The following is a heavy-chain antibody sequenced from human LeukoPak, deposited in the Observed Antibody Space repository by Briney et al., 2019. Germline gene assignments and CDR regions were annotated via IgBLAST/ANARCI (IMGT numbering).Heavy chain of an antibody. CDR1: GGSMSSYY. CDR3: ARRSLRNSSWDP. V-gene: IGHV4-59*08. J-gene: IGHJ5*02. Sequence: SETLSLTCTVSGGSMSSYYWSWIRQSPRTGLEWIGYIYYSGTTNYNPSLKSRVTISVDTSKSQFSLKLSSVTAADTAIYYCARRSLRNSSWDPWGQGTLVTVSS. CDR2: IYYSGTT. D-gene: IGHD6-13*01.